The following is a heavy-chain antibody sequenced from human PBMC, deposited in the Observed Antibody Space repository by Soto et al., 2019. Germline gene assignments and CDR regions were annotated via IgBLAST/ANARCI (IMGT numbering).Heavy chain of an antibody. V-gene: IGHV1-8*01. CDR3: ARNFWSGYQGKYYYFMDV. CDR2: MNPNSGNT. J-gene: IGHJ6*03. CDR1: GYTFTTYD. D-gene: IGHD3-3*01. Sequence: GASVKVSCKTSGYTFTTYDINWVRQASGQGLEWMGWMNPNSGNTGYAQKFQGRVTMTRNTSISTAYLQLSSLRSDDTAVYYCARNFWSGYQGKYYYFMDVWGKGTKVKVSS.